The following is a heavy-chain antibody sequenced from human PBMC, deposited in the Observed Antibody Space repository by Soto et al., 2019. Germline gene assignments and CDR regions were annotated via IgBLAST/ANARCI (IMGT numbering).Heavy chain of an antibody. CDR2: INANSGGT. J-gene: IGHJ4*02. D-gene: IGHD6-19*01. CDR3: ARLQIEVAGSN. V-gene: IGHV1-2*02. Sequence: XSVKVPCKASGCSFIDYYMDWGRQAPGQGLEWMGWINANSGGTTYAQKFQGRVTMTRDTSTSTAYMELSRLSSDDTAIYYCARLQIEVAGSNWGQGTLVTVSS. CDR1: GCSFIDYY.